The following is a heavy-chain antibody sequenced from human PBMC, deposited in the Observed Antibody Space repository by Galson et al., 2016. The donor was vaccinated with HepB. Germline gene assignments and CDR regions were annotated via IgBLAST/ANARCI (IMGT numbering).Heavy chain of an antibody. V-gene: IGHV5-51*01. Sequence: QSGAEVKQPGESLKISCDISGYTFTTYWIAWVRQKAGKGPEWMAIVYPRDSSVRYSPSFRGQVTVSADKSTNTAYLQLRSLKASDSATYHCARWVSRYFFDHWGQGTVVTVS. D-gene: IGHD2-21*01. CDR3: ARWVSRYFFDH. CDR1: GYTFTTYW. CDR2: VYPRDSSV. J-gene: IGHJ4*02.